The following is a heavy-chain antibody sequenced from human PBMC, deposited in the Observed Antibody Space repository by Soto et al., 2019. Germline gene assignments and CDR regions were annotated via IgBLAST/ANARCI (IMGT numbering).Heavy chain of an antibody. V-gene: IGHV3-21*06. CDR1: GFSFKTYI. Sequence: EVQLVESGGGLVKSGGSLRISCEASGFSFKTYIMNWVRQSPERGLEWVSSINGRGNYIYYAESVEGRFTISRDNAKNLLSLQMNTLRVEDTAMYYCVREDGIAGATSAFDYWGQGTPVTVSA. CDR3: VREDGIAGATSAFDY. CDR2: INGRGNYI. D-gene: IGHD1-26*01. J-gene: IGHJ4*02.